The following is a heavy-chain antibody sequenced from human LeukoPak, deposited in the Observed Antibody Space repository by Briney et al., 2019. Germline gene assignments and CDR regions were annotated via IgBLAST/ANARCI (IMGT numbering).Heavy chain of an antibody. D-gene: IGHD3-9*01. J-gene: IGHJ5*02. CDR1: GFIFSSYT. Sequence: AGGSLRLSCAASGFIFSSYTMSLVRQAPGKGLEWGSAISGSGGSTYYADSVKGRFTISRDNSKTTLYMQMTSLRAEDRAVYYCAKATLRYFEWLSPYNWFETTGPGTLVTVSS. CDR3: AKATLRYFEWLSPYNWFET. V-gene: IGHV3-23*01. CDR2: ISGSGGST.